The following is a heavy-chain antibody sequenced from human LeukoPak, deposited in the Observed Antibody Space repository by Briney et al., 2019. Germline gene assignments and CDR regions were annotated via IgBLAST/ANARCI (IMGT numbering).Heavy chain of an antibody. J-gene: IGHJ6*03. CDR1: GGSISSGGYS. CDR2: IYHSGST. CDR3: ARLTMIRGVVAIGYYMDV. Sequence: SETLSLTCAVSGGSISSGGYSWSWIRQPPGKGLEWIGYIYHSGSTYYNPSLKSRVTISVDTSKNQFSLKLSSVTAADTAVYYCARLTMIRGVVAIGYYMDVWGXXTTVTVSS. V-gene: IGHV4-30-2*02. D-gene: IGHD3-10*01.